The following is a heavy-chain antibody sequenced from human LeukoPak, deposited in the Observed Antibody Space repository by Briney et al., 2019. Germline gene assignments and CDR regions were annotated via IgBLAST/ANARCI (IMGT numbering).Heavy chain of an antibody. Sequence: GASVTVSCKASGYTFTGYYMHWVRPAPGQGLAWMGWINPNSGGTNYAQKFQGRVTMTRDTSISTAYMELSRLRSDDTAVYYCASVRVRNYYYGMDVWGQGTTVTVSS. D-gene: IGHD3-10*01. CDR1: GYTFTGYY. V-gene: IGHV1-2*02. CDR2: INPNSGGT. CDR3: ASVRVRNYYYGMDV. J-gene: IGHJ6*02.